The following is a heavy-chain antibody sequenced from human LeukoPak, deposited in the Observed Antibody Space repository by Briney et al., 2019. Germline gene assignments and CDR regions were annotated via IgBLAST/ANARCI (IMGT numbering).Heavy chain of an antibody. D-gene: IGHD6-13*01. Sequence: SGGSLRLSCAASRFTFRSYWMHWARQAPGKGLVWVSRINSDGSSTNYADSVKDRFSISRDNAKNTLFLQMNSRRAEDTAVYYCARGGGVIAAAVVDWGQGTLVTVSS. CDR3: ARGGGVIAAAVVD. V-gene: IGHV3-74*01. CDR1: RFTFRSYW. CDR2: INSDGSST. J-gene: IGHJ4*02.